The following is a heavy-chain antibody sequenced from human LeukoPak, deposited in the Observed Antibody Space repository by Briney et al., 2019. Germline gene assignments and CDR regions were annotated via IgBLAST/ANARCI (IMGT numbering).Heavy chain of an antibody. J-gene: IGHJ6*04. Sequence: GGSLRLSCAASGFTFSSYWMHWVRQAPGKGLVWVSRINSDGSSTSYADSVKGRFTISRDNAKNTLYLQMNSLRAEDTAVYYCVKGPYYDIQDYYYGMDVWGKGTTVTVSS. D-gene: IGHD3-9*01. CDR1: GFTFSSYW. CDR2: INSDGSST. CDR3: VKGPYYDIQDYYYGMDV. V-gene: IGHV3-74*01.